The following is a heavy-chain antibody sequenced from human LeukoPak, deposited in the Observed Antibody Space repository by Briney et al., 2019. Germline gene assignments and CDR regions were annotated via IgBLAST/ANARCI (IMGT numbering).Heavy chain of an antibody. J-gene: IGHJ3*02. CDR3: AGSTVTTESGAFDI. CDR1: AYTFTVYY. D-gene: IGHD4-17*01. CDR2: TNPNSGGT. V-gene: IGHV1-2*02. Sequence: ASVTVSFTSSAYTFTVYYMHWVRQAPGPGIERVGWTNPNSGGTNYAQKFQGRVTMTRDTSISTAYMELSRLRSDDTAVYYCAGSTVTTESGAFDIWGQGTMVTVSS.